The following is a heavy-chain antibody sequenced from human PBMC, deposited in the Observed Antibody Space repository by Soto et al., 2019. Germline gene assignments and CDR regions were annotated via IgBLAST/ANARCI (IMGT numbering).Heavy chain of an antibody. CDR2: IYSGGST. CDR1: GFTVSSNY. J-gene: IGHJ4*02. V-gene: IGHV3-53*01. CDR3: AKTSKWELLIDY. Sequence: GGSLRLSCAASGFTVSSNYMSWVRQAPGKGLEWVSVIYSGGSTYYADSVKGRFTISRDNSKNTLYLQMNSLRAEDTAVYYCAKTSKWELLIDYWGQGTLVTVSS. D-gene: IGHD1-26*01.